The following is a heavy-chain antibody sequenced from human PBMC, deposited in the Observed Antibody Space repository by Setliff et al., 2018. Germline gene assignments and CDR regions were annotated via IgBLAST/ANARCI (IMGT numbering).Heavy chain of an antibody. CDR1: GGSISSSSYY. CDR3: ARENPSRLEIRGAFDY. J-gene: IGHJ4*02. D-gene: IGHD1-7*01. V-gene: IGHV4-39*07. CDR2: IYYSGST. Sequence: SETLSLTCTVSGGSISSSSYYWGWIRQPPGKGLGWIGSIYYSGSTYYNQSLKSRGGISVDTSQNQFSLTRSSVTAADTAVHSCARENPSRLEIRGAFDYWGQGTLVTVSS.